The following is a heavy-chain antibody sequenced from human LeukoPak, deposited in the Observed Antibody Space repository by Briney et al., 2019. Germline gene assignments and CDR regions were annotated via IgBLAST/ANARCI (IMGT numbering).Heavy chain of an antibody. V-gene: IGHV3-21*01. D-gene: IGHD1-20*01. CDR1: GVTFSRYS. CDR3: ARGGFNWNDPIDY. CDR2: ISSSSSYI. J-gene: IGHJ4*02. Sequence: GGSLRLSCAASGVTFSRYSMNWVRQAPGKGLEWVSSISSSSSYIYYADSVKGRFTISRDNAKNSVYLQMNSLRAEDTAVYYCARGGFNWNDPIDYWGQGTLVTVSS.